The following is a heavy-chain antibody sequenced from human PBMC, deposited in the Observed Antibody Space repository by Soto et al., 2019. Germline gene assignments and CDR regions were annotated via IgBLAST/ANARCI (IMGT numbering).Heavy chain of an antibody. V-gene: IGHV3-33*01. CDR2: IWYDGSNK. Sequence: PGGSLRLSCAASGFTFSSYGMHWVRQAPGKGLEWVAVIWYDGSNKYYADSVKGRFTISRDNSKNTLYLQMNSLRAEDTAVYYCARPQAAGTFRYCYYYGMDVWGQGTTVTVSS. D-gene: IGHD6-13*01. CDR3: ARPQAAGTFRYCYYYGMDV. J-gene: IGHJ6*02. CDR1: GFTFSSYG.